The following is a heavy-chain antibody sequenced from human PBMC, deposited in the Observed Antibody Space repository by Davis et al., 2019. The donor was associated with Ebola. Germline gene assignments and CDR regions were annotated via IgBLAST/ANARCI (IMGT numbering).Heavy chain of an antibody. CDR1: GGSISSSSYY. J-gene: IGHJ5*02. CDR3: ARGVVAVAIGGWFDP. CDR2: INHSGST. V-gene: IGHV4-39*07. D-gene: IGHD6-19*01. Sequence: MPSETLSLTCTVSGGSISSSSYYWGWIRQPPGKGLEWIGEINHSGSTNYNPSLKSRVTISVDTSKNQFSLKLSSVTAADTAVYYCARGVVAVAIGGWFDPWGQGTLVTVSS.